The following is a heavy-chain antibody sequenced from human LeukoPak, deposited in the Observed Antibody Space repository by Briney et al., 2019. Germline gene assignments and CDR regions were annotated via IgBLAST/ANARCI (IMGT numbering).Heavy chain of an antibody. CDR3: ARDRFAGKESSGWYPMNWFDP. CDR2: IYYSGST. J-gene: IGHJ5*02. V-gene: IGHV4-59*01. Sequence: SETLSLTCTVSGGSISSYYWSWIRQPPGKGLEWIGYIYYSGSTNYNPSLKSRVTISVDTSKNQFSLKLSSVTAADTAVYYCARDRFAGKESSGWYPMNWFDPWGQGTLDTVSS. CDR1: GGSISSYY. D-gene: IGHD6-19*01.